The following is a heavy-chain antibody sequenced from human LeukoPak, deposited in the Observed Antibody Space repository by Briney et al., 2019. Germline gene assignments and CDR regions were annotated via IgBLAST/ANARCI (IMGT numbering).Heavy chain of an antibody. Sequence: SETLSLTCTVSGGSISSSTYYWGWIRQPPGKGLEWIGSIYHSGSTNYNPSLKSRVTISVDKSKNQFSLKLSSVTAADTAVYYCARDLIAVAGTAYWGQGTLVTVSS. CDR2: IYHSGST. CDR1: GGSISSSTYY. V-gene: IGHV4-39*07. D-gene: IGHD6-19*01. J-gene: IGHJ4*02. CDR3: ARDLIAVAGTAY.